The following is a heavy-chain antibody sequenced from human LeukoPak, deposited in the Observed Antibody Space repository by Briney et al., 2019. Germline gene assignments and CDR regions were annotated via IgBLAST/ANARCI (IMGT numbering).Heavy chain of an antibody. CDR3: ARVFAVTTRRIDY. CDR2: INHSGST. D-gene: IGHD4-17*01. Sequence: SETLSLTCAVYGGSFSGYYWSWIRQPPGKGLEWIGEINHSGSTNYNPSLKSRVTISVDTSKNQFSLKLSSVTAADTAVYYCARVFAVTTRRIDYWGQGTLVTVSS. V-gene: IGHV4-34*01. J-gene: IGHJ4*02. CDR1: GGSFSGYY.